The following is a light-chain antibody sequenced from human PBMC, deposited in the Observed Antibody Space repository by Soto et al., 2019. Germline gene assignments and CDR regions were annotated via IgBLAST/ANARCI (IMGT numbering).Light chain of an antibody. V-gene: IGKV1-5*03. J-gene: IGKJ1*01. CDR1: QTIDSW. CDR2: KAS. CDR3: QQYPIYSGT. Sequence: EIQVTQSPSTLSATVGDRVTITCRASQTIDSWLAWYQQRPGKPPNLLIYKASTLASGVPSRFSGSGSGTEFTLTINSLQPDDFATYYCQQYPIYSGTFAQRTKVDI.